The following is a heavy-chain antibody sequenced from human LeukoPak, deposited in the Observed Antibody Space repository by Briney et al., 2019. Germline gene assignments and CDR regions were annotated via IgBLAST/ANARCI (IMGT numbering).Heavy chain of an antibody. D-gene: IGHD3-3*01. Sequence: KSSETLSLTCTVSGGSISSSNYYWGWIRQPPGKGLEWIGTIYYSGRTYYNPSLKSRISIFVDTSKKQFSLYLSSVTAADTAVYYCAGITIFGVVVDYWGQGTLVTVSS. V-gene: IGHV4-39*01. CDR3: AGITIFGVVVDY. CDR1: GGSISSSNYY. J-gene: IGHJ4*02. CDR2: IYYSGRT.